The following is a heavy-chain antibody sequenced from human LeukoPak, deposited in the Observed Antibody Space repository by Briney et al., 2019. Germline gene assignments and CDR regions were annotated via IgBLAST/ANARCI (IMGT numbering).Heavy chain of an antibody. CDR2: ISSSSSYI. CDR3: AKEIVGANQSDY. V-gene: IGHV3-21*04. D-gene: IGHD1-26*01. Sequence: GGSLRLSCAASGFTFSSYSMNWVRQAPGKGLEWVSSISSSSSYIYYADSVKGRFTISRDNSKNTLYLQMNSLRAEDTAVYYCAKEIVGANQSDYWGQGTLVTVSS. J-gene: IGHJ4*02. CDR1: GFTFSSYS.